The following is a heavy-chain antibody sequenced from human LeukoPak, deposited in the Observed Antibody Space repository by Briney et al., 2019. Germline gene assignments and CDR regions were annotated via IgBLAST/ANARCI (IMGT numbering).Heavy chain of an antibody. D-gene: IGHD3-16*01. CDR1: GGSISGSSYY. V-gene: IGHV4-39*01. CDR3: ARHGHDLYGFLHPFDY. CDR2: IYYSGST. Sequence: KSSETLSLTCTVSGGSISGSSYYWGWIRQPPGKGLEWIGSIYYSGSTYYNPSLKSRVTISVDTSKNQFSLKLSSVTAADTAVYYCARHGHDLYGFLHPFDYWGQGTLVTVSS. J-gene: IGHJ4*02.